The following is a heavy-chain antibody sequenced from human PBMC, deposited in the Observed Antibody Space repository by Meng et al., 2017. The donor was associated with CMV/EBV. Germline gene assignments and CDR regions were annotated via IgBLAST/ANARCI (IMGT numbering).Heavy chain of an antibody. J-gene: IGHJ6*02. CDR2: IIPIFGTA. Sequence: SVKVSCKASGGTFSSYAISWVRQAPGQGLEWMGGIIPIFGTANYAQKFQGRVTITTDESTSTAYMELSSLRSEDTAVYYCARGYCSSTSCTNYYYYYYGMDVWGQGTTVTVSS. V-gene: IGHV1-69*05. CDR3: ARGYCSSTSCTNYYYYYYGMDV. D-gene: IGHD2-2*01. CDR1: GGTFSSYA.